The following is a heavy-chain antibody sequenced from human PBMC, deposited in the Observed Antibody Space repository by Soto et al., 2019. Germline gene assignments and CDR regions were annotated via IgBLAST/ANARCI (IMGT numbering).Heavy chain of an antibody. CDR2: INPNSGGT. D-gene: IGHD4-17*01. Sequence: ASVKVSCKASGYTFTGYYMHWVRQAPGQGLEWMGWINPNSGGTNYAQKFQGRFTMSRDNSKNLLYLQMNSLRAEDTAVYYCVRRSTVSYYGVDVWGQGTTVTVSS. CDR1: GYTFTGYY. V-gene: IGHV1-2*02. J-gene: IGHJ6*02. CDR3: VRRSTVSYYGVDV.